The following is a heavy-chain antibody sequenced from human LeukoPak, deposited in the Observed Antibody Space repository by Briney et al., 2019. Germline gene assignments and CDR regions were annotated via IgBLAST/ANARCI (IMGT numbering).Heavy chain of an antibody. Sequence: ASVKVSCKASGGTFSSYAISWVRQAPGQGLEWMGRIIPIFGIAYYAQKFQGRVTITADKSTSTAYMELSSLRSEDTAVYYCASAVGEGEMATINDWFDPWGQGTLVTVSS. CDR1: GGTFSSYA. CDR2: IIPIFGIA. CDR3: ASAVGEGEMATINDWFDP. J-gene: IGHJ5*02. V-gene: IGHV1-69*04. D-gene: IGHD5-24*01.